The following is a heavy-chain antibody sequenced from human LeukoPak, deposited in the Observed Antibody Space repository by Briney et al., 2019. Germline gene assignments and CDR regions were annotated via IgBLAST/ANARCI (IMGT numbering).Heavy chain of an antibody. CDR1: GYTFTSYA. CDR3: ARSVNDGSYADY. CDR2: INAGNGNT. D-gene: IGHD1-26*01. Sequence: ASVKVSFKASGYTFTSYAMHWVRQAPGQRLEWMGWINAGNGNTKYSQEFQGRVTITADESTSTAYMELSSLRSEDTAVYYCARSVNDGSYADYWGQGTLVTVSS. J-gene: IGHJ4*02. V-gene: IGHV1-3*03.